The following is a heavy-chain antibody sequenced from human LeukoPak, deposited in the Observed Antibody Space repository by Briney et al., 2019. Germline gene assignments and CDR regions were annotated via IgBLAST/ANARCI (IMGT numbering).Heavy chain of an antibody. D-gene: IGHD3-10*01. CDR2: IYSGGST. V-gene: IGHV3-53*01. CDR1: GFTVSSNY. J-gene: IGHJ4*02. Sequence: GGSLRLSRAASGFTVSSNYMSWVRQAPGKGLEWVSVIYSGGSTYYADSVKGRFTISRDNSNNTLYLQMNSLRADDTAVYFCAKDLGSGSYYAAFDYWGQGTLVTVSS. CDR3: AKDLGSGSYYAAFDY.